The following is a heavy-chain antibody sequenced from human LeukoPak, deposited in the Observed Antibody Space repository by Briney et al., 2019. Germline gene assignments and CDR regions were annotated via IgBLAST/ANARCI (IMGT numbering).Heavy chain of an antibody. CDR3: ARDRRSLRAFDI. Sequence: GASVKVSCKASGFTFTSSAVQWVRQARGQRLEGIGWIVVGSGNTNYAQKFQERVTITRDMSTSTAYMELSSLRSEDTAVYYCARDRRSLRAFDIWGQGTMVTVSS. CDR1: GFTFTSSA. V-gene: IGHV1-58*01. D-gene: IGHD1-26*01. CDR2: IVVGSGNT. J-gene: IGHJ3*02.